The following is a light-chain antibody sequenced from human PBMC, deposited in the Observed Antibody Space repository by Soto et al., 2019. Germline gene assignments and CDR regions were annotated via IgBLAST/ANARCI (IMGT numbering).Light chain of an antibody. CDR3: QAWDSRV. CDR2: QDS. J-gene: IGLJ2*01. CDR1: KLGDKY. Sequence: ELTQPPSVSVSPGQTASITCSGDKLGDKYACWYQQKPGQSPVLVIYQDSKRPSGIPERFSGSNSGNTATLTISGTQAMDEADYYCQAWDSRVFGGGTKLTVL. V-gene: IGLV3-1*01.